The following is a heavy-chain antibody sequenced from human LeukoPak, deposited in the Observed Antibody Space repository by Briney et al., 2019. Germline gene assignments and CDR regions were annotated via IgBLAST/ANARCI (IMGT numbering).Heavy chain of an antibody. V-gene: IGHV4-30-4*01. J-gene: IGHJ4*02. CDR2: IYYSGST. CDR3: AGAAGSGYYLN. D-gene: IGHD3-22*01. CDR1: GGSISSGDYY. Sequence: SETLSLTCTVSGGSISSGDYYWSWIRQPPGKGLEWIGYIYYSGSTYYNPSLKSRVTISVDTSKNQFSLKLSSVTAADTAVYYCAGAAGSGYYLNWGQGTLVTVSS.